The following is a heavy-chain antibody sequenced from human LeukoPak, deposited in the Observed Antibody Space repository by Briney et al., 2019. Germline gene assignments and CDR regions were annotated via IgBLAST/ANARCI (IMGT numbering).Heavy chain of an antibody. D-gene: IGHD1-26*01. J-gene: IGHJ3*02. CDR3: ARPSIVGASDAFDI. CDR2: IYPGDSDT. Sequence: RLGESLKISCKGCGYSFTSYWIGWVRQMPGKGLEWKGIIYPGDSDTRYSPSFQGQVTISADKSISTAYLQWSSLKASDTAMYYCARPSIVGASDAFDIWGQGTMVTVSS. CDR1: GYSFTSYW. V-gene: IGHV5-51*01.